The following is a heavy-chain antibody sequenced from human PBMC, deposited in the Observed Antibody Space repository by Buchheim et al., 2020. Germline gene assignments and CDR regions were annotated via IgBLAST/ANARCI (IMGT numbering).Heavy chain of an antibody. CDR1: GGSISSSTYY. CDR3: ARHRGNSYGYMLFDY. Sequence: QLQLQESGPGLVKPSETLSLTCTVSGGSISSSTYYWGWIRQPPGKGLEWIGSFYYSGDTFYNPSLKSRLTISVDTSENQFSLKPSSVTAADTAVYYCARHRGNSYGYMLFDYWGQGTL. CDR2: FYYSGDT. V-gene: IGHV4-39*01. D-gene: IGHD5-18*01. J-gene: IGHJ4*02.